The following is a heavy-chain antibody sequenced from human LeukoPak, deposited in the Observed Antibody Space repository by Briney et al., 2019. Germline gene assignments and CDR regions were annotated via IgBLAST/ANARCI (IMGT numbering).Heavy chain of an antibody. Sequence: SETLSLTCAVSGYSISSGYYWGWIRQPPGKGLEWIGSIYHSGSTYYNPSLKSRVTISVDTSKNQFSLKLSSVTAADTAVYYCARHGRLLWFGEFVYYFDYWGQGTLVTVSS. CDR1: GYSISSGYY. J-gene: IGHJ4*02. CDR3: ARHGRLLWFGEFVYYFDY. D-gene: IGHD3-10*01. V-gene: IGHV4-38-2*01. CDR2: IYHSGST.